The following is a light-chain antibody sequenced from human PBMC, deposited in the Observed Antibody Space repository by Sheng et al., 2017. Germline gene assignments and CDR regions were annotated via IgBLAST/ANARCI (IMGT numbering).Light chain of an antibody. J-gene: IGKJ2*01. CDR2: GAS. Sequence: IVLTQSPDTLSLSPGDRTTLSCRASEDVNNRYLPWYQQKPGQAPRLLIFGASTRATDIPDRFSGTGSGTDFTLTISRLEPEDFAVYYCQQYGSFPQTFGQGTKLQIK. CDR1: EDVNNRY. V-gene: IGKV3-20*01. CDR3: QQYGSFPQT.